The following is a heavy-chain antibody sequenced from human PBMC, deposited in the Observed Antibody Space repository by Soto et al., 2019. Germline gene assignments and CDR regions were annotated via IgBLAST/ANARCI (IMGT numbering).Heavy chain of an antibody. CDR3: AAGITLFGVNAV. CDR1: GVTFSSSV. V-gene: IGHV1-58*01. CDR2: VVVGNGNT. J-gene: IGHJ6*02. D-gene: IGHD3-3*01. Sequence: SVKVSCKACGVTFSSSVVQWVRQARGQRLEWIGWVVVGNGNTKYAQKFQERVTITRDMSTRTAYMELSSLRFEDTAVYYCAAGITLFGVNAVGAQGATVPVSS.